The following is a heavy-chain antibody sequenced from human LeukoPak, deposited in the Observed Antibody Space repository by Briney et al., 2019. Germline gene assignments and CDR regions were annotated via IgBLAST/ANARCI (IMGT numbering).Heavy chain of an antibody. D-gene: IGHD1-26*01. CDR1: GFTFSSYA. V-gene: IGHV3-30*04. J-gene: IGHJ4*02. CDR3: ARTWEEYYFDH. Sequence: GGSLRLSCAASGFTFSSYAMHWVRQAPGKGLEWVAVISYDGSNKYYADSVKGRFTISRDNSKNTLYLQMNSLRAEDTAVYYCARTWEEYYFDHWGQGTLVTVSS. CDR2: ISYDGSNK.